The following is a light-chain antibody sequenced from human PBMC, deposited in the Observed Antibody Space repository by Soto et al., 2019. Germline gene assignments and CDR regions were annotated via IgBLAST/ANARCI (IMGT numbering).Light chain of an antibody. V-gene: IGKV1-33*01. CDR3: QQYDSLPFT. CDR1: QDINKY. CDR2: DAS. J-gene: IGKJ3*01. Sequence: DIQMTQSPSSLSASVGDRVTITCQASQDINKYLNWYQQKPGKAPEALIYDASNLEKGVPSKFSGSGSGTHFTFTITNLQPEDIATYYCQQYDSLPFTFGPGTRVDVK.